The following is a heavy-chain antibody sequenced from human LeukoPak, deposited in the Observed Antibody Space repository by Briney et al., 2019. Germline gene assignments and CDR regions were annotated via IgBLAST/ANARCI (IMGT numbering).Heavy chain of an antibody. V-gene: IGHV1-2*02. CDR2: INPNSGDT. J-gene: IGHJ4*02. D-gene: IGHD6-19*01. Sequence: ASVKVSCKASGHTFTGYYMHWVRQAPGQGLEWMGWINPNSGDTNHVQKFQGRVSMTRDTSISTAYMELSRLRSDDTAVYYCAQSSGWDSLKYWGQGTLVTVSS. CDR3: AQSSGWDSLKY. CDR1: GHTFTGYY.